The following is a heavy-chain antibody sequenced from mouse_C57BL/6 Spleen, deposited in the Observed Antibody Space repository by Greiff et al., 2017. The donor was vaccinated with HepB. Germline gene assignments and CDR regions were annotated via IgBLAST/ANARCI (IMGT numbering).Heavy chain of an antibody. CDR3: ARGHPGWYFDV. V-gene: IGHV5-16*01. Sequence: DVKLVESEGGLVQPGSSIKLSCTASGFTFSDYYMAWVRQVPEKGLEWVANINYDGSSTYYLDSLKSRFIISRDNAKNILYLQMSSLKSEDTATYYCARGHPGWYFDVWGTGTTVTVSS. CDR1: GFTFSDYY. CDR2: INYDGSST. J-gene: IGHJ1*03.